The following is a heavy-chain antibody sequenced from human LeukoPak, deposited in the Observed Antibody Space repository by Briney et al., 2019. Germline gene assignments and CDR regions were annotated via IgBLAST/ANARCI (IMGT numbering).Heavy chain of an antibody. Sequence: GGSLRLSCAASGFTFSSYGMHWVRQAPGKGLEWVAVIWYDGSNKYYADSVKGRFTISRDNSENTLYLQMSSLRAEDTAVYYCAKRGGYYDSSDGYFHHWGQGTLVTVSS. D-gene: IGHD3-22*01. V-gene: IGHV3-30*02. CDR3: AKRGGYYDSSDGYFHH. J-gene: IGHJ1*01. CDR1: GFTFSSYG. CDR2: IWYDGSNK.